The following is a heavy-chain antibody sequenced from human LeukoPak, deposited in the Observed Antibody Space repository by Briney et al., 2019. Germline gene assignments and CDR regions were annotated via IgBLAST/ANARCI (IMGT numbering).Heavy chain of an antibody. CDR2: INHSGST. V-gene: IGHV4-34*01. J-gene: IGHJ4*02. CDR3: AREFSGSAFDY. D-gene: IGHD3-10*01. Sequence: SETLSLTCTVSGGSISSYYWSWIRQPAGKGLEWIGEINHSGSTNYNPSLKSRVTISVDTSKNQFSLKLSSVTAADTAVYYCAREFSGSAFDYWGQGTLVTVSS. CDR1: GGSISSYY.